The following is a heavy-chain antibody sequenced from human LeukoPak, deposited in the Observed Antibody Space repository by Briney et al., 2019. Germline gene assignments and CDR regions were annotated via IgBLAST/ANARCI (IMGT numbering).Heavy chain of an antibody. CDR1: GFTFDDYA. J-gene: IGHJ4*02. Sequence: PGGSLRLSCAASGFTFDDYAMHWVRQAPGKGLEWVSGISWNSGSIGYADSVKGRFTISRDNSKNTLYLQMNSLRAEDTAVYYCARGSVRGVAPTGYWGQGTLVTVSS. CDR2: ISWNSGSI. D-gene: IGHD3-10*02. CDR3: ARGSVRGVAPTGY. V-gene: IGHV3-9*01.